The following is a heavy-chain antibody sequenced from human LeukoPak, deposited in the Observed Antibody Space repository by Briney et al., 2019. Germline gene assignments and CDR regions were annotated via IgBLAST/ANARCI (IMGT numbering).Heavy chain of an antibody. J-gene: IGHJ4*02. Sequence: SETLSLTCTVSGGSMSSGSISTYYWSWVRQPAGKGLGWIGRIYTSGTTNYNPSLESRVTMSVDTSKNQFSLKLNSVTAADTAVYYCARGAPSDYWGQGTLVTVSS. CDR1: GGSMSSGSISTYY. CDR2: IYTSGTT. CDR3: ARGAPSDY. V-gene: IGHV4-4*07.